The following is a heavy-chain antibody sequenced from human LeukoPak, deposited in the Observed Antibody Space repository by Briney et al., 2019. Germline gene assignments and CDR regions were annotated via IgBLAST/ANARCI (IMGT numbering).Heavy chain of an antibody. V-gene: IGHV3-72*01. CDR2: TGNKASRYIT. J-gene: IGHJ5*02. Sequence: PGGSLRLSCAASGSTFSDQYMDWVRQAPGKGLQWVGRTGNKASRYITEYAASVRGRFTISRDDSKNSLYLQMNSLKTEDTALYYCAKGLGTSSGRWFDPWGQGTLVTVSS. D-gene: IGHD2-2*01. CDR1: GSTFSDQY. CDR3: AKGLGTSSGRWFDP.